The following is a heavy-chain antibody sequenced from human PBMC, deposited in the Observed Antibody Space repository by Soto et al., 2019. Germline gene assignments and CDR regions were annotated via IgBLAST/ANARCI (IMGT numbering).Heavy chain of an antibody. Sequence: QITLKESGPTLVKPTQTLTLTCTFSGFSLSTSGVGVGWIRQPPGKALEWLALIYWDDDKRYSPSLKSRLTINKDPSKNQVVLTMTNMDPVDTATYYCAHRQRRADYDAFDIWGQGTMVTVSS. CDR3: AHRQRRADYDAFDI. CDR2: IYWDDDK. J-gene: IGHJ3*02. D-gene: IGHD3-16*01. V-gene: IGHV2-5*02. CDR1: GFSLSTSGVG.